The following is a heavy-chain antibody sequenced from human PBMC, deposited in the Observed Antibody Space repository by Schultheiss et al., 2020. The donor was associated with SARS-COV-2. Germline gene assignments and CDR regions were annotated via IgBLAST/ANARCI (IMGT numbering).Heavy chain of an antibody. CDR1: GFTFSSYA. Sequence: GGSLRLSCAASGFTFSSYAMHWVRQAPGKGLEWVAVMSYDGSNKYYVDSVKGRFTISRDNAKNSLYLQMNSLRAGDTAVYYCARGTYYYGSGSYRRKRSKGLDVWGQGTTVTVSS. CDR2: MSYDGSNK. D-gene: IGHD3-10*01. J-gene: IGHJ6*02. CDR3: ARGTYYYGSGSYRRKRSKGLDV. V-gene: IGHV3-30*07.